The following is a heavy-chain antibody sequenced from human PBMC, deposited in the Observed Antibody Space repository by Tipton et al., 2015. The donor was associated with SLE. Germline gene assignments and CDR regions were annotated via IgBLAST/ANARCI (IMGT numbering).Heavy chain of an antibody. V-gene: IGHV4-34*01. CDR1: GGSFSDYH. CDR3: ARHVRVDTAKGY. CDR2: INHSGST. D-gene: IGHD5-18*01. J-gene: IGHJ4*02. Sequence: LRLSCAVYGGSFSDYHWSWIRQVPGKGLEWIGEINHSGSTNYNPSLKSRVTISVDTSKNQFSLKLSSVTAADTAVYYCARHVRVDTAKGYWGQGTLVTVSS.